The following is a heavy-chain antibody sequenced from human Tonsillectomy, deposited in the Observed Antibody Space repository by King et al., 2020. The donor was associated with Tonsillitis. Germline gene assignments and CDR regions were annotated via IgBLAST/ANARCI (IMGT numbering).Heavy chain of an antibody. CDR2: IHYSGST. CDR1: GGSISSYY. Sequence: QLQESGPGLVKPSETLSLTCTVSGGSISSYYWSWIRQPPGKGLEWIGYIHYSGSTNYNPSLKSRVTISVDTSKNQFSLKLSSVTAADTAVYYCAKNIPGSDAFDIWGQGTMVTVSS. J-gene: IGHJ3*02. V-gene: IGHV4-59*01. CDR3: AKNIPGSDAFDI. D-gene: IGHD2/OR15-2a*01.